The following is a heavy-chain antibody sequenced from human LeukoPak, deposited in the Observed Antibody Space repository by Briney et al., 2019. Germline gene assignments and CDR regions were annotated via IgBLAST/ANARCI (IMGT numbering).Heavy chain of an antibody. Sequence: ASVKVSCKASGYTFTSDDINWVRQATGQGLEWMGWMNPNSGNTGYAQKFQGRVTMTRNTSISTAYMELSSLRSEDTAVYYCARGLYYDFWSGYSDAPADYWGQGTLVTVSS. V-gene: IGHV1-8*01. J-gene: IGHJ4*02. CDR1: GYTFTSDD. D-gene: IGHD3-3*01. CDR3: ARGLYYDFWSGYSDAPADY. CDR2: MNPNSGNT.